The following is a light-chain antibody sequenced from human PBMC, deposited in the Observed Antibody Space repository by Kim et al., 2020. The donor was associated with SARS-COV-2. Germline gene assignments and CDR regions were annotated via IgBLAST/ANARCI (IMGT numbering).Light chain of an antibody. V-gene: IGKV3-15*01. CDR3: QQYSGWPQ. Sequence: EVVMTQSPAILSVSPGEGATISCRASQSVSTKLAWYQHKPGQAPRLLIYGASTRATGIPARFSGSGSGTEFTLSISSLQSEDFAVYYCQQYSGWPQFAQGTKLEI. CDR1: QSVSTK. J-gene: IGKJ2*01. CDR2: GAS.